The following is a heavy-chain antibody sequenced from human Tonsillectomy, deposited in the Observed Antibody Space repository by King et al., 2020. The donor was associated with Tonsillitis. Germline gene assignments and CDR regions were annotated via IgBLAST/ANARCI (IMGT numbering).Heavy chain of an antibody. CDR1: GFTFSNYW. D-gene: IGHD5-12*01. Sequence: VQLVESGGGLVQPGGSLRLSCAASGFTFSNYWMHWVRQAPGKGLVWVSRVNADGSSTSYVDPVKGRFTISRDNAKNTLYLKMNSLRAEDTAVYYCASDPIGDIVLTNYWGEGTLVTVSS. CDR3: ASDPIGDIVLTNY. V-gene: IGHV3-74*01. CDR2: VNADGSST. J-gene: IGHJ4*02.